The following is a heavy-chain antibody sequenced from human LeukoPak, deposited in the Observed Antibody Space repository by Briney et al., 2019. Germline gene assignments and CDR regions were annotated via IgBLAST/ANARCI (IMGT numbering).Heavy chain of an antibody. Sequence: PGGSLRLSCAASGFTFSSYWMSWVRQAPGKGLEWVANIKQDGSEKYYVDSVKGRFTISRDNAKNSLYLQMNSLRAEDTAVYYCASEPGYDSSGYSRGAFDIWGQGTMVTVSS. CDR3: ASEPGYDSSGYSRGAFDI. CDR1: GFTFSSYW. J-gene: IGHJ3*02. V-gene: IGHV3-7*01. CDR2: IKQDGSEK. D-gene: IGHD3-22*01.